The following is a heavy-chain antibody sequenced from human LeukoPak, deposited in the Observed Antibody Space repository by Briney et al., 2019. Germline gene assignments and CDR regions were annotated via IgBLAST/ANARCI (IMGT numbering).Heavy chain of an antibody. CDR2: ISTYNGGT. D-gene: IGHD3-16*01. J-gene: IGHJ4*02. CDR3: ARDGPGFGYFGH. V-gene: IGHV1-18*01. CDR1: GYIFTDYH. Sequence: ASVKVSCKTSGYIFTDYHINWLRQAPGQGLEWIGWISTYNGGTKFLQKFQGRVTLTTDTSTTTGYMELRSLTSDDTAVYYCARDGPGFGYFGHWGQGTVVTVSS.